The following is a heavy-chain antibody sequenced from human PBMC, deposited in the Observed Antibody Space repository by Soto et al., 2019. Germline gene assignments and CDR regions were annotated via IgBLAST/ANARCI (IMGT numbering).Heavy chain of an antibody. D-gene: IGHD5-12*01. V-gene: IGHV1-18*01. Sequence: ASVKVSCKASGYTFTSYAISWVRQAPGQGLEWMGWISAYNGNTNYAQKLQGRVTMTTDTSTSTAYMELSSLRSEDTAVYYCARVGRDGYNIRYFDYWGQGTLVTVSS. CDR3: ARVGRDGYNIRYFDY. J-gene: IGHJ4*02. CDR1: GYTFTSYA. CDR2: ISAYNGNT.